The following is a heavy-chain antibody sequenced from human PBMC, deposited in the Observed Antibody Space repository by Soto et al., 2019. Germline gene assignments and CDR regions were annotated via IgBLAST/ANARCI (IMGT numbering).Heavy chain of an antibody. V-gene: IGHV1-18*01. J-gene: IGHJ4*02. CDR1: GYTFTTYG. CDR2: ISAYNGNT. D-gene: IGHD6-6*01. Sequence: QVQLVQSGAEVKKPGASVKVSCKASGYTFTTYGINWVRQAPGQGLEWMGWISAYNGNTNYAQKLQGRVTMTTDTATSTAYMELRSLRSDDTAVYYCAKVECGSSGCLYYFDYWGQGTLVTVSS. CDR3: AKVECGSSGCLYYFDY.